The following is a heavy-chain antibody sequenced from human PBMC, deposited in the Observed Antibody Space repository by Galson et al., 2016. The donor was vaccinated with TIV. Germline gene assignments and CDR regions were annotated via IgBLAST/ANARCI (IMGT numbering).Heavy chain of an antibody. J-gene: IGHJ6*02. CDR3: ARDRTLPGYYYNGMDV. D-gene: IGHD1/OR15-1a*01. V-gene: IGHV6-1*01. CDR1: GDSVSSHSA. CDR2: TYYRPKWYN. Sequence: CAISGDSVSSHSAWNWIRQSPSRGLEWLGRTYYRPKWYNDYALSVKSRITINPDTSKNQFSLQLNSMTPEDTAVYYCARDRTLPGYYYNGMDVWGQGTTVTVSS.